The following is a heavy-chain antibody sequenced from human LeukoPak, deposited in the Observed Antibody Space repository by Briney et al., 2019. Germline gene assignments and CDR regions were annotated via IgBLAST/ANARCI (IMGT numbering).Heavy chain of an antibody. CDR1: GFTFSSYS. J-gene: IGHJ4*02. V-gene: IGHV3-48*01. Sequence: PGGSLRLSCAASGFTFSSYSMNWVRQAPGKGLEWVSYISSSSSTIYYADSVKGRFTISRDNAKNSLYLQMNSLRAEDTAVYYCARDFGIGMATITHYFDYWGQGTLVTVSS. D-gene: IGHD5-24*01. CDR3: ARDFGIGMATITHYFDY. CDR2: ISSSSSTI.